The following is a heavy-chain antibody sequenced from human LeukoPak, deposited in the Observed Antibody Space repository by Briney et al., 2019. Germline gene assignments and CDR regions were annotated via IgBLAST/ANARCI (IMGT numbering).Heavy chain of an antibody. CDR2: IYYSGST. Sequence: SETLSLTCTVSGGSISSSSYYWGWIRQPPGKGLEWIGSIYYSGSTYYNPSLKSRVTISVDTSKNQFSLKLSSVTAADTAVYYCAGEVWFGEGGNWFDPWGQGTLVTVSS. V-gene: IGHV4-39*07. CDR3: AGEVWFGEGGNWFDP. CDR1: GGSISSSSYY. D-gene: IGHD3-10*01. J-gene: IGHJ5*02.